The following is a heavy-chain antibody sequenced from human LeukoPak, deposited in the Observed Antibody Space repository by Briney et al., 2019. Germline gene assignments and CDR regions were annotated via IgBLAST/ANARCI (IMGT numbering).Heavy chain of an antibody. D-gene: IGHD6-13*01. CDR2: IYHSGST. Sequence: SQTLSLTCTVSGGSISSGGYYWSWIRQPPGKGLEWIGYIYHSGSTYYNPSLKSRVTISVDRSKNQFSLKLSSVTAADTAVYYCARGAAGTLYYYYYYMDVWGKGTTVTVSS. CDR3: ARGAAGTLYYYYYYMDV. V-gene: IGHV4-30-2*01. CDR1: GGSISSGGYY. J-gene: IGHJ6*03.